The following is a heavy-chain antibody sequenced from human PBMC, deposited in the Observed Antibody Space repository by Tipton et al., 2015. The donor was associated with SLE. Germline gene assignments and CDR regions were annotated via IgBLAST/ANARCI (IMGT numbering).Heavy chain of an antibody. D-gene: IGHD5-18*01. V-gene: IGHV4-39*07. CDR1: GDSISSSPYY. CDR2: IFHGGNA. J-gene: IGHJ4*02. CDR3: ARNSRYSDFY. Sequence: PGLVKPSETLSLFCTVSGDSISSSPYYWGWIRQPPGKGLEWIGNIFHGGNAYYNPSLRGRVTVPVDTSKNQVSLKLSPVNAADTAVYFCARNSRYSDFYWGPGTLVTVSS.